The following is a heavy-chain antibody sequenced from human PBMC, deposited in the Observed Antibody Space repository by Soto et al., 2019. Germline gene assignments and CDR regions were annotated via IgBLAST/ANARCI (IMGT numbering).Heavy chain of an antibody. CDR1: GYTFTSYY. Sequence: QVQLVQSGAEVKKPGASVKVSCKASGYTFTSYYMHWVRQAPGQGLEWMGIINPSGGSTSYAQKFQGRVTMTRDTSTSTVYMELSSLRSEDTAVYYCARMGNYYDSSFEFYYAFDIWGQGTMVTVSS. V-gene: IGHV1-46*01. D-gene: IGHD3-22*01. J-gene: IGHJ3*02. CDR2: INPSGGST. CDR3: ARMGNYYDSSFEFYYAFDI.